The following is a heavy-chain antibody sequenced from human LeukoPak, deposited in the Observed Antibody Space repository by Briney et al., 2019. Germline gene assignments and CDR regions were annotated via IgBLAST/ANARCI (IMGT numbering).Heavy chain of an antibody. Sequence: GGSLRLSCAASGFTFNNFCMNWVRQAPGKGLEWVSYISSSSNTIYYADSVKGRFTISRDNAKNSLYLQMNSLRAEDTALYYCAKETGGYSRQLDYWGQGTLVTVSS. CDR2: ISSSSNTI. D-gene: IGHD6-13*01. J-gene: IGHJ4*02. CDR3: AKETGGYSRQLDY. CDR1: GFTFNNFC. V-gene: IGHV3-48*04.